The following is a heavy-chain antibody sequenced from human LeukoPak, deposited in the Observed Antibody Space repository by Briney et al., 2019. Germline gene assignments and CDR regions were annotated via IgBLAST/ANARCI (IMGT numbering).Heavy chain of an antibody. J-gene: IGHJ3*02. CDR2: INPNSGGT. CDR3: ARNIWFGESADAFDI. V-gene: IGHV1-2*02. Sequence: ASVKVSCKASGYTFTGYYMHWVRQAPGQNLEWMGWINPNSGGTNYAQRFQGRVTMTRDTAISTAYMDLNSLRSDDTAVYYCARNIWFGESADAFDIWDQGTMVTVSS. CDR1: GYTFTGYY. D-gene: IGHD3-10*01.